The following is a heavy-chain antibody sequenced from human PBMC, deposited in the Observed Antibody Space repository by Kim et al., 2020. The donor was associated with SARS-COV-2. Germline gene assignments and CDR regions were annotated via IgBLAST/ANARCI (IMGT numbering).Heavy chain of an antibody. D-gene: IGHD2-21*02. Sequence: GGSLRLSCAASGFTFSTYYMSWVRQAPGKGLEWVANIKQDGSEKNYVDPVKGRFTISRDNPKNSLFLQMNSLRVEDTAVYYCATCRGDCYTIDYWGQGTL. CDR1: GFTFSTYY. CDR2: IKQDGSEK. J-gene: IGHJ4*02. V-gene: IGHV3-7*01. CDR3: ATCRGDCYTIDY.